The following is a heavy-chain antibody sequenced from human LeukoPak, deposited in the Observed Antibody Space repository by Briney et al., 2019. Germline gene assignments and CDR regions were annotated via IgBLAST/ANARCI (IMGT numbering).Heavy chain of an antibody. Sequence: PGGSLRLSCAVSGFTFSNFAMSWVRQAPGRGLECVSSLRSGGDDTYYADSVKGRFTSSRDNSKNTLYLQMNSLRAEDTAVYYCAKDGPSFDYWGQGTLVTVSS. CDR3: AKDGPSFDY. V-gene: IGHV3-23*01. J-gene: IGHJ4*02. CDR1: GFTFSNFA. CDR2: LRSGGDDT.